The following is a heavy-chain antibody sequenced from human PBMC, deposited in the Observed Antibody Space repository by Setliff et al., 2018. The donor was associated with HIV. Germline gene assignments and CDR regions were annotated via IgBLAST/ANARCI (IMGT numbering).Heavy chain of an antibody. J-gene: IGHJ2*01. V-gene: IGHV4-39*01. D-gene: IGHD4-17*01. Sequence: SETLSLTCTVSGGDYYWGWIRQPPGEGLEWIASINYSGNTYYNPSLKSRVTISVDTSNNQFSLRLSSVTAADTAVYYCARQLGVTTVTKRYFDLWGRGTLVTVSS. CDR1: GGDYY. CDR2: INYSGNT. CDR3: ARQLGVTTVTKRYFDL.